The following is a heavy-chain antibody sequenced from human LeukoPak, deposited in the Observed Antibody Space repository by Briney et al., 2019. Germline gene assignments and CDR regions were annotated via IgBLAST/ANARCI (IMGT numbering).Heavy chain of an antibody. CDR3: ARHDSTVTSFDF. CDR1: GYSFTSYW. CDR2: IYPGDSNP. J-gene: IGHJ4*02. D-gene: IGHD4-17*01. V-gene: IGHV5-51*01. Sequence: PGESLKISCKGSGYSFTSYWVAWGRQMPGKGLEWMGIIYPGDSNPRYSRSFQGQVTMSADKSITTAYLQWSSLKASDTAMYYCARHDSTVTSFDFWGQGTLVTVSS.